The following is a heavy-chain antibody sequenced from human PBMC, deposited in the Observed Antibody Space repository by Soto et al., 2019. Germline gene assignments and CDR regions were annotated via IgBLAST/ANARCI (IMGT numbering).Heavy chain of an antibody. V-gene: IGHV4-31*03. CDR2: IYYSGST. CDR1: GGSISSGGYY. Sequence: QVQLQESGPGLVKPSQTLSLTCTVSGGSISSGGYYWSWIRQHPGKGLEWIGYIYYSGSTYYNPPLKSRVTISVDTSKNQFPLKLGSVTAADTAVYYCARDRGGGVAVVASDAFDIWGQGTMVTVSS. J-gene: IGHJ3*02. D-gene: IGHD2-21*01. CDR3: ARDRGGGVAVVASDAFDI.